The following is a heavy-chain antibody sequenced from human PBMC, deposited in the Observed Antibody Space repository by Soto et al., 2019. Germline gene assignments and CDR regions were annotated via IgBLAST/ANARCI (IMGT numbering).Heavy chain of an antibody. Sequence: PSETLSLTCAVSSGSISSSNWWSWVRQPPGKGLEWIGEIYHSGSTNYNPSLKSRVTISVDKSKNQFSLKLSSVTAADTAVYYCARSRYCSGGSCPKSFDYWGQGTLVTVSS. V-gene: IGHV4-4*02. CDR1: SGSISSSNW. CDR3: ARSRYCSGGSCPKSFDY. D-gene: IGHD2-15*01. J-gene: IGHJ4*02. CDR2: IYHSGST.